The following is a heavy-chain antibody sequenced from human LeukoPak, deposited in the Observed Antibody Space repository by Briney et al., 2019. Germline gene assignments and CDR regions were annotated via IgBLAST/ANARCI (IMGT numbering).Heavy chain of an antibody. D-gene: IGHD2-2*01. V-gene: IGHV1-2*02. Sequence: GASVKVSCKASGYTFTGYYMHWVRQAPGQGLEWMGWINPNSGGTNYAQDFHGRVTMTRDTSISTVYMELSGLTSDDTAVYYCVRDGPCSSTSCQNFDSWGQGALVTVSS. CDR2: INPNSGGT. CDR3: VRDGPCSSTSCQNFDS. J-gene: IGHJ4*02. CDR1: GYTFTGYY.